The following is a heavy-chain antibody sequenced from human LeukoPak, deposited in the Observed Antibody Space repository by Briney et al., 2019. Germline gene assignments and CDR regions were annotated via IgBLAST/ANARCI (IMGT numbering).Heavy chain of an antibody. V-gene: IGHV3-30*18. CDR1: GFTFSNYG. Sequence: SGGSLRLSCAASGFTFSNYGLHWVRQAPGKGLEWVAVISYDGSNKYHVDSVKGRFTISRDNSKNTLYLQMNSLRAEDTAVYYCAKVGMRGCSSTSCYSFDYWGQGTLVTVSS. CDR2: ISYDGSNK. D-gene: IGHD2-2*01. J-gene: IGHJ4*02. CDR3: AKVGMRGCSSTSCYSFDY.